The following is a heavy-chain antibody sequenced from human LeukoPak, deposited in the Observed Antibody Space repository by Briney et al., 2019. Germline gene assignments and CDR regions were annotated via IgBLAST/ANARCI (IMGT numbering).Heavy chain of an antibody. CDR2: IYPGDSDT. Sequence: GESLKISCKGSGYSFTNYWIAWVRQLPGKGLEWMGIIYPGDSDTRYSPSLQGQVSISVDKSISTAYLQWSSLKASDTAIYYCARHPGGYDRSPSDHWGQGTLVTVSS. CDR1: GYSFTNYW. D-gene: IGHD5-12*01. V-gene: IGHV5-51*01. J-gene: IGHJ4*02. CDR3: ARHPGGYDRSPSDH.